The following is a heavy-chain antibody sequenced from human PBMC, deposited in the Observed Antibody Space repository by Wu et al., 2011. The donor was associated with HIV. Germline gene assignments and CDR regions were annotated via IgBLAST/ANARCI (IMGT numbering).Heavy chain of an antibody. CDR3: ARDARASVLRFLEWFPDY. J-gene: IGHJ4*02. CDR2: INPNSGGT. Sequence: QVQLVQSGAEVKKPGASVKVSCKASGYTFTGYYMHWVRQAPGQGLEWMGWINPNSGGTNYAQKFQGRVTMTRDTSISTAYMELSRLRSDDTAVYYCARDARASVLRFLEWFPDYWGQGTLVTVSS. CDR1: GYTFTGYY. V-gene: IGHV1-2*02. D-gene: IGHD3-3*01.